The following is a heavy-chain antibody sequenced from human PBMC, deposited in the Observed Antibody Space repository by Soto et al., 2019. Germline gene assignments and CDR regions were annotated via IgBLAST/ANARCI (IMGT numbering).Heavy chain of an antibody. D-gene: IGHD6-13*01. CDR1: GGSISSGGYY. Sequence: SETLSLTCTVSGGSISSGGYYWSWIRQHPGKGLEWIGYIYYSGSTYYNPSLKSRVTISVDTSKNQFSLKLSSVTAADTAVYYCARDSIAAAGISPIYFDYWGQGTLVTVAS. CDR2: IYYSGST. J-gene: IGHJ4*02. CDR3: ARDSIAAAGISPIYFDY. V-gene: IGHV4-31*03.